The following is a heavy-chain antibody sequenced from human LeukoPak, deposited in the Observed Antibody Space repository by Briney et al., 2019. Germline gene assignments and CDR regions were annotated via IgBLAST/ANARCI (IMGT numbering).Heavy chain of an antibody. CDR1: GFTFSIYS. V-gene: IGHV3-48*02. Sequence: GGSLRLSCAASGFTFSIYSMNWVRQAPGKGLEWVSFISGSSSSTFYADSVKGRFTVSRDNAKNTLYLQMNSLRDEDTAVYYCARNPGGIGDYWGQGSLVTVSS. CDR2: ISGSSSST. J-gene: IGHJ4*02. D-gene: IGHD4-23*01. CDR3: ARNPGGIGDY.